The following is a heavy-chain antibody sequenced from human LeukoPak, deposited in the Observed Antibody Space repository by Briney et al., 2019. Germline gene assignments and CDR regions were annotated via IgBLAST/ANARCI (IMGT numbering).Heavy chain of an antibody. CDR2: IYYTGTP. V-gene: IGHV4-59*01. J-gene: IGHJ3*02. CDR1: GGSISSYY. Sequence: SETLSLTCTVSGGSISSYYRSWIRQSPGKGLEWIANIYYTGTPYYNPSLQSRVTISVDMSKNQFSLKLSTVTAADTAVYYCARVKATVTSFDIWGQGTMVTVSS. CDR3: ARVKATVTSFDI. D-gene: IGHD2/OR15-2a*01.